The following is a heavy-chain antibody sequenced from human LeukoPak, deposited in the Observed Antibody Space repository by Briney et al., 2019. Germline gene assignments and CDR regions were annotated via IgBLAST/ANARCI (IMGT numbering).Heavy chain of an antibody. CDR1: GGSISSGGYS. J-gene: IGHJ3*02. CDR3: AREGTTVTNSRAFDI. D-gene: IGHD4-17*01. V-gene: IGHV4-30-2*01. CDR2: IYHSGST. Sequence: SETLSLTCAVSGGSISSGGYSWSWIRQPPGKGLEWIGYIYHSGSTYYNPSLKSRVTISVDRSKNQFSLKLSSVTAADTAVYYCAREGTTVTNSRAFDIWGQGTMVTVSS.